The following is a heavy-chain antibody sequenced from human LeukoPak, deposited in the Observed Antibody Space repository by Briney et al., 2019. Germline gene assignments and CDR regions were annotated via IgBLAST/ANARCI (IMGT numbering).Heavy chain of an antibody. CDR1: GGSISSRNHY. Sequence: PSETLSLTCAVSGGSISSRNHYWGWIRQPPGKGLEWIGNIYYSGSTYYNPSLKSRVTISVDTSKNQFSLKLSSVTAADTAVYYCTSYFWSGYYSYYFDYWGQGTLVTVSS. V-gene: IGHV4-39*07. D-gene: IGHD3-3*01. CDR3: TSYFWSGYYSYYFDY. J-gene: IGHJ4*02. CDR2: IYYSGST.